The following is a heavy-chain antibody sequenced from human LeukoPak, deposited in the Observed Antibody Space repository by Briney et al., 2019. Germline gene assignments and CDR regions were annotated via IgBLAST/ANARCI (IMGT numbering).Heavy chain of an antibody. D-gene: IGHD4-23*01. CDR1: GLTFSSYW. CDR3: SSGNSYAFDI. J-gene: IGHJ3*02. V-gene: IGHV3-74*01. CDR2: INSDGSST. Sequence: GGSLRLSCAASGLTFSSYWMHWVRQAPGKGLVWVSRINSDGSSTSYADSVKGRFTISRDNAKNTLYLQMNNLRAEDTAVYYCSSGNSYAFDIWGQGTMVTVSS.